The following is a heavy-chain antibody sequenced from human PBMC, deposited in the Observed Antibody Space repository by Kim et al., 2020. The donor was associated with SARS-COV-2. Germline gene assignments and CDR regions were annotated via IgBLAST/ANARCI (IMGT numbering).Heavy chain of an antibody. J-gene: IGHJ6*02. Sequence: GESLKISCKGSGYSFTSYWISWVRQMPGKGLEWMGRIDPSDSYTNYSPSFQGHVTISADKSISTAYLQWSSLKASDTAMYYCARQGPGFGELLSDRTDYYYYGMDVWGQGTTVTVSS. V-gene: IGHV5-10-1*01. CDR3: ARQGPGFGELLSDRTDYYYYGMDV. CDR2: IDPSDSYT. D-gene: IGHD3-10*01. CDR1: GYSFTSYW.